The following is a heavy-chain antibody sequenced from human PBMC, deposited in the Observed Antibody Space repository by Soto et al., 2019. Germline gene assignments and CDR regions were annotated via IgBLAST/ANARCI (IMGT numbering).Heavy chain of an antibody. CDR2: IYYSGIT. CDR3: ARGARGSYYYYYGMEV. J-gene: IGHJ6*02. D-gene: IGHD6-6*01. Sequence: PSETLSLTCTVSGGSISTFYWSWIRHTPGKGLEWIGYIYYSGITDYNPSLKSRVTLSVDTSKNQFSLNLRSVTAADTAVYYCARGARGSYYYYYGMEVWGRGATVTVSS. CDR1: GGSISTFY. V-gene: IGHV4-59*01.